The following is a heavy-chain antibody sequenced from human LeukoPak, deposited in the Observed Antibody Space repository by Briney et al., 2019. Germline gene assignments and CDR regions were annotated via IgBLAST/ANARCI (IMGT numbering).Heavy chain of an antibody. J-gene: IGHJ3*02. CDR2: IYTSGGT. V-gene: IGHV4-4*07. CDR3: ARDRVAVADAFDI. D-gene: IGHD6-19*01. Sequence: SETLSLTCTVSGGSISSYYWSWIRQPAGKGREWIGRIYTSGGTNYNPSLKSRVTMSVDTSKNQFSLKLSSVTAADTAVYYCARDRVAVADAFDIWGQGTMVTVSS. CDR1: GGSISSYY.